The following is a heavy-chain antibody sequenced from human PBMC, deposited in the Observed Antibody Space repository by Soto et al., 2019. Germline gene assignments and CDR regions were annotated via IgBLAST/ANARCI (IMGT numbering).Heavy chain of an antibody. J-gene: IGHJ4*02. Sequence: SETLSLTCTVSGGSVSSGGYYWSWIRQHPGTGLEWIGYIYYSGTTYFNPSLKSRASISLDTSRNEFSLKLTSVTAADTAVYYCARRALPQCINGVCYKDGFWDYWGQGALVTVSS. CDR3: ARRALPQCINGVCYKDGFWDY. V-gene: IGHV4-31*03. CDR2: IYYSGTT. CDR1: GGSVSSGGYY. D-gene: IGHD2-8*01.